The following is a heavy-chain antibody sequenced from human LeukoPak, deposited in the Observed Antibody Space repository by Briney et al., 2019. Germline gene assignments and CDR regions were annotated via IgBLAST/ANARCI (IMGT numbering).Heavy chain of an antibody. CDR3: ARDQGYLAFDI. CDR2: ISSSSSYI. Sequence: GGSLRLPCAASGFTFSSYSMNWVRQAPGKGLEWVSSISSSSSYIYYADSVKGRFTISRDNAKNSLYLQMNSLRAEDTAVYYCARDQGYLAFDIWGQGTMVTVSS. V-gene: IGHV3-21*01. D-gene: IGHD2-15*01. CDR1: GFTFSSYS. J-gene: IGHJ3*02.